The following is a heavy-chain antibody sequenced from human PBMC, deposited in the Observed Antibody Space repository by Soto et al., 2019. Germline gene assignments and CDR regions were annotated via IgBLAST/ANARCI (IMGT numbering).Heavy chain of an antibody. D-gene: IGHD5-12*01. CDR1: GGSFSGYY. CDR3: ARDGGYSGYDLPS. Sequence: SETLSLTCAVYGGSFSGYYWSWIRQPPGKGLEWIGEINHSGSTNYNPSLKSRVTISVDTSKNQFSLKLSSVTAADTAVYYCARDGGYSGYDLPSWGQGTLVTVSS. V-gene: IGHV4-34*01. J-gene: IGHJ4*02. CDR2: INHSGST.